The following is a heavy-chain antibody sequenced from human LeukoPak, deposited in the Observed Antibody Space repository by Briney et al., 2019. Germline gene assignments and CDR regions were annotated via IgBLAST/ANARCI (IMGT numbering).Heavy chain of an antibody. CDR2: INHTGST. CDR1: GGSFSGYY. D-gene: IGHD5-24*01. V-gene: IGHV4-34*01. Sequence: SETLSLTCAVYGGSFSGYYWSWIRQSPGKGLEWIGEINHTGSTNYTPSLKRRVTISIDTSKNQFSVRLRSVTAADTAVYYCARHYFVGMATLFWFDYWGQGALVTVSS. CDR3: ARHYFVGMATLFWFDY. J-gene: IGHJ4*02.